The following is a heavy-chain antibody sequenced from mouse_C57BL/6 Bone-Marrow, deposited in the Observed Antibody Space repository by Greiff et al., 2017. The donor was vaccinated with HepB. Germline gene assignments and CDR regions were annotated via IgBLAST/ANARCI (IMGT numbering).Heavy chain of an antibody. D-gene: IGHD3-2*02. CDR3: ARDQGTAQVLYFDY. CDR2: ISDGGSYT. Sequence: EVKLVESGGGLVKPGGSLKLSCAASGFTFSSYAMSWVRQTPEKRLEWVATISDGGSYTYYPDNVKGRFTISRDNAKNNLYLQMSHLKSEDTAMYYSARDQGTAQVLYFDYWGQGTTLTVSS. J-gene: IGHJ2*01. V-gene: IGHV5-4*01. CDR1: GFTFSSYA.